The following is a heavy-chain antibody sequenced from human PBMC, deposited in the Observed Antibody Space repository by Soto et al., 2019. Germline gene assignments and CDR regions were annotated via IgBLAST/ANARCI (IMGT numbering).Heavy chain of an antibody. CDR3: AKVRYDFWSGYSTGGFDY. V-gene: IGHV3-23*01. CDR1: GFTFSSYA. J-gene: IGHJ4*02. D-gene: IGHD3-3*01. CDR2: ISGSGGST. Sequence: EVQLLESGGGLVQPGGSLRLSCAASGFTFSSYAMSWVRQAPGKGLEWVSAISGSGGSTYYADSVKGRFTISRDNSKNSMYLQMNSLRAEDTAVYYCAKVRYDFWSGYSTGGFDYWGQGTLVTVSS.